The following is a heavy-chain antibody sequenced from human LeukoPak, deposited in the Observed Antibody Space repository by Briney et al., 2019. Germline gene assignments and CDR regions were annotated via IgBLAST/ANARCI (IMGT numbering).Heavy chain of an antibody. J-gene: IGHJ4*02. CDR3: AKGVSDSAARPVGDY. V-gene: IGHV1-46*01. CDR2: INPSGGTT. Sequence: ASVKVSCKASGYTFTSYGISWVRQAPGQGLEWMGIINPSGGTTKFAQKFQGRVTMTRDTSASTVYMELSSLRSDDTAVYYCAKGVSDSAARPVGDYWGQGTLVTVSS. D-gene: IGHD6-6*01. CDR1: GYTFTSYG.